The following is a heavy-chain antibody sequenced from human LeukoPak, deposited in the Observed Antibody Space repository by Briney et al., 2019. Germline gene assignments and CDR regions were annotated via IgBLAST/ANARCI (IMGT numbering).Heavy chain of an antibody. V-gene: IGHV1-2*02. D-gene: IGHD3-10*01. J-gene: IGHJ5*02. Sequence: GASVKVSCKASGYTFTGYYMHWVRQAPGQGLEWMGWINPNSGGTNYAQKFQGRVTMTRDTSISTAYMELSRLRSDDTAVYYCARGPSMVRGPYLCGWFDPWGQGTLVTVSS. CDR3: ARGPSMVRGPYLCGWFDP. CDR2: INPNSGGT. CDR1: GYTFTGYY.